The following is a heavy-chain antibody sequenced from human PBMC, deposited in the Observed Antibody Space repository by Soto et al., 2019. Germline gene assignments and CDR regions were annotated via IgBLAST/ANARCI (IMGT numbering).Heavy chain of an antibody. Sequence: ASVKVSCNASGYTFTGYYMHWVRQAPGQGLEWMGCINHNSGGTNYADKFQGSVSMTGDTSISTAYMELSRLRSYDTAVYYCARDHTVFRIAAAGTCPXWGQGTLVTVSX. CDR2: INHNSGGT. CDR3: ARDHTVFRIAAAGTCPX. V-gene: IGHV1-2*07. J-gene: IGHJ4*02. D-gene: IGHD6-13*01. CDR1: GYTFTGYY.